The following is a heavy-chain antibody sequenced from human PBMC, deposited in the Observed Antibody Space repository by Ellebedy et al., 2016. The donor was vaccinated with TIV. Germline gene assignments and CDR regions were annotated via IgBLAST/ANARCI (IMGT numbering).Heavy chain of an antibody. Sequence: PGGSLRLSCAASRITFDDSAMSWVRQVPGKGLEWVSSINWNGGSTVYAGSVRGRFTISRDNAKNSLHLQMSSLRAEDTALYYCARLGGYFGSGNYYFDYWGQGTLVTVSS. CDR1: RITFDDSA. D-gene: IGHD3-10*01. V-gene: IGHV3-20*04. J-gene: IGHJ4*02. CDR3: ARLGGYFGSGNYYFDY. CDR2: INWNGGST.